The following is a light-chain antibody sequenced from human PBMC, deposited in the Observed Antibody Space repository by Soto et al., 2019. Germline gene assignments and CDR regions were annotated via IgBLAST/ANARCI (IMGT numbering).Light chain of an antibody. CDR2: GAS. CDR1: QMFGST. V-gene: IGKV3-15*01. CDR3: QQYNNWPYT. J-gene: IGKJ2*01. Sequence: EIVMTQSPDTLSVSPGKRPTPSGRPGQMFGSTLPGYQQKPGQPPRLLIFGASTRATGIPARFSGSGSGTEFTLTISSLQSEDFAVYHCQQYNNWPYTFGQGTTLEIK.